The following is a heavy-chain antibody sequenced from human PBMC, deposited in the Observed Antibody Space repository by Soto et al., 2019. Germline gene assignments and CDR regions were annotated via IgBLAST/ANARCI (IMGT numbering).Heavy chain of an antibody. CDR3: ARDRAHLYDSRGRIEC. CDR1: GGSISSGDQY. D-gene: IGHD3-22*01. V-gene: IGHV4-30-4*01. CDR2: IDYSGRA. Sequence: QVQLQESGPGLVKPSQTLSLTCTVSGGSISSGDQYWTWIRQPPGKGLEWIGYIDYSGRAFYNPSLKSRLIISLDTSMDQFSLKLTSVTAADTAVYYCARDRAHLYDSRGRIECWGRGNLVTGSS. J-gene: IGHJ4*02.